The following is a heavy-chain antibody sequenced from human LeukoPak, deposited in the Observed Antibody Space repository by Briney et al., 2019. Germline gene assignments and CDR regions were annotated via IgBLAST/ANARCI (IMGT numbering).Heavy chain of an antibody. D-gene: IGHD2-8*01. J-gene: IGHJ4*02. V-gene: IGHV3-74*01. CDR3: ATSRTFDY. Sequence: GGSLRLSCAASGFAFSSYWMHWVRQAPGKGLVWVSRINSDGSSTSYADSVKGRFTISRDNAKNTVYLQMNSLRAEDTSVYHCATSRTFDYWGQGTLVTVSS. CDR1: GFAFSSYW. CDR2: INSDGSST.